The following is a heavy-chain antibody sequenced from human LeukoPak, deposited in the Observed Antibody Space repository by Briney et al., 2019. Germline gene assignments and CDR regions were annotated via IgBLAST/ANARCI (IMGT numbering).Heavy chain of an antibody. V-gene: IGHV1-2*02. CDR1: GYTFTGYY. CDR3: ARDKEMATIEGFDY. D-gene: IGHD5-24*01. Sequence: ASVKVSCKASGYTFTGYYMHWVRQAPGQGLEWMGWINPNSGGTNYAQKFQGRVTMTRDTSISTAYMELRSLRSDDTAVYYCARDKEMATIEGFDYWGQGTLVTVSS. J-gene: IGHJ4*02. CDR2: INPNSGGT.